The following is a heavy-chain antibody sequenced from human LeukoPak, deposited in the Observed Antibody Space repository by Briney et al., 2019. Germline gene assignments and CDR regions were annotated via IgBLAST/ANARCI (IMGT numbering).Heavy chain of an antibody. CDR3: AKPTNYDFWSGIDY. Sequence: GESLRLSCAASGFTFSNYAMNWVRQAPGKGLEWVSAISGGGDSTYYADSVKGRFTISRDNSKNTLYLQMNSLRAEDTAVYYCAKPTNYDFWSGIDYWGQGTLVTVSS. J-gene: IGHJ4*02. CDR2: ISGGGDST. CDR1: GFTFSNYA. D-gene: IGHD3-3*01. V-gene: IGHV3-23*01.